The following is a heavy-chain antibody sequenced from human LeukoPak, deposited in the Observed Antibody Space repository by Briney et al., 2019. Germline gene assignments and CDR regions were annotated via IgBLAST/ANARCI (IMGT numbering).Heavy chain of an antibody. V-gene: IGHV3-21*01. D-gene: IGHD4-11*01. Sequence: GGSLRLSCAASGFTFSSYSMNWVRQAPEKGLEWVSAITGNGRGTYYADSVKGRFTISRDNAKNSLYLQMNSLRAEDTAVYYCAREVLSDYSGCDYWGQGTLVTVSS. CDR3: AREVLSDYSGCDY. CDR2: ITGNGRGT. J-gene: IGHJ4*02. CDR1: GFTFSSYS.